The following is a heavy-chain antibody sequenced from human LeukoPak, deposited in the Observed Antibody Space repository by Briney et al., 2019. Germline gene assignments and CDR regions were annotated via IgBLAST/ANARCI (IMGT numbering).Heavy chain of an antibody. V-gene: IGHV1-18*03. D-gene: IGHD3-22*01. CDR1: GYTFNNYG. Sequence: GASVKVSYKASGYTFNNYGVTWVRQAPGQGLEWMGRISAYNGLTNYARNLQDRVTMTTDTSTSTAYMELRRLRPSDMAVYYCARGPRYAYDSSALVLDSWGQGTLVTVSS. CDR2: ISAYNGLT. CDR3: ARGPRYAYDSSALVLDS. J-gene: IGHJ4*02.